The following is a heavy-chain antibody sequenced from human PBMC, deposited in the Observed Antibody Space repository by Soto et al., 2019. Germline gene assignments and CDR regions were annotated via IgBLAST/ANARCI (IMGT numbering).Heavy chain of an antibody. V-gene: IGHV5-51*01. CDR3: ARTRYCSSTSCYVFDY. Sequence: GESLKISCKGSGYSFTSYWIGWVRQMPGKGLEWMGIIYPGDSDTRYSPSFQGQVAISADKSISTAYLQWSSLKASDTAMYYCARTRYCSSTSCYVFDYWGQGTLVTVS. J-gene: IGHJ4*02. CDR2: IYPGDSDT. CDR1: GYSFTSYW. D-gene: IGHD2-2*01.